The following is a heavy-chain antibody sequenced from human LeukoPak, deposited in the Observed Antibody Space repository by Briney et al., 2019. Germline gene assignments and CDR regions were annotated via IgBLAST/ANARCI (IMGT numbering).Heavy chain of an antibody. D-gene: IGHD5-24*01. V-gene: IGHV3-21*01. CDR2: ISSRSTYI. J-gene: IGHJ4*02. CDR3: ARIPSGKRDGYNMDY. CDR1: GFTFNGYS. Sequence: GGSLRLSCSASGFTFNGYSINWVRQAPGKGLEWVSSISSRSTYIYYADSVKGRFTVSRDNAKNSLSLQMNSLRVEDTAVYYCARIPSGKRDGYNMDYWGQGTLVTVSS.